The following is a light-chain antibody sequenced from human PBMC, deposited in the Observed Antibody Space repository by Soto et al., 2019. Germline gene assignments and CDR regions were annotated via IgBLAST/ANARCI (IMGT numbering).Light chain of an antibody. CDR3: SSYTSSSTPYV. CDR2: DYN. J-gene: IGLJ1*01. Sequence: SVLTQPPSVSGAPGHRVTISCAGSSSNIGANYAVHWYQQLPGTAPKLLIYDYNKRPSGVPDRFSGSKSGNTASLTISGLQAEDEADYYCSSYTSSSTPYVFGTGTKVTVL. CDR1: SSNIGANYA. V-gene: IGLV1-40*01.